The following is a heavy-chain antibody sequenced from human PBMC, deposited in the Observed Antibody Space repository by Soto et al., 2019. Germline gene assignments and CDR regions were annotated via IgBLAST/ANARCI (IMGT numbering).Heavy chain of an antibody. CDR3: AGVRTMGMGMIFLDY. CDR2: ISYDGSNK. Sequence: LRLSCAASGFTFSSYAMHWVRQAPGKGLEWVAVISYDGSNKYYADSVKGRFTISRDNSNNTLYLQMNSLRAEDTAVYYCAGVRTMGMGMIFLDYWGQGTLVTVSS. D-gene: IGHD3-22*01. J-gene: IGHJ4*02. CDR1: GFTFSSYA. V-gene: IGHV3-30-3*01.